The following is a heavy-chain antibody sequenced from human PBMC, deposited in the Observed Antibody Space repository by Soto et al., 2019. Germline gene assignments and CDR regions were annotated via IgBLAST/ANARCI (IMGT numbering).Heavy chain of an antibody. D-gene: IGHD3-3*01. CDR3: ARAPVVIGHITNLGEASPGVLEY. Sequence: QVQLVQSGSEVKKPGTSVKVSCKASGYNFIDHYIHWVRQAPGQGLEWMGWINPHNGATSLSQKFKYRVIMTSDTSITTVYMELTNLRSDETALYYCARAPVVIGHITNLGEASPGVLEYWGQGTPVTVSS. CDR1: GYNFIDHY. J-gene: IGHJ4*02. V-gene: IGHV1-2*02. CDR2: INPHNGAT.